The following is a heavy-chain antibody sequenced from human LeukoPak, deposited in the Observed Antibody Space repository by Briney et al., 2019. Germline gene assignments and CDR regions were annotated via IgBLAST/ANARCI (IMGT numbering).Heavy chain of an antibody. V-gene: IGHV3-23*01. Sequence: RAGGSLRLSCAASGFTFSTYTMSWVRQAPGKGLQWVSSISGSVDTTYYADSVKGRFTISRDNSKNTLYLQMNSLRAEDTAVYYCARSVGATMRKNLYFDYWGQGTLVTVSS. J-gene: IGHJ4*02. CDR3: ARSVGATMRKNLYFDY. CDR2: ISGSVDTT. D-gene: IGHD1-26*01. CDR1: GFTFSTYT.